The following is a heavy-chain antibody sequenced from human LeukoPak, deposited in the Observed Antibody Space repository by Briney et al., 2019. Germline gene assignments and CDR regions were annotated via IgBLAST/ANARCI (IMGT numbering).Heavy chain of an antibody. Sequence: SETLSLTCAVSGASISGYYWSWIRQPPGKGLEWIGYIYYCGSTNYNPSLKSRVTISVDTSKNQFSLQLSSVTAADTAVYYCARRSTDYYDSSGYYYAHHFDHWGQGTLVTVSS. CDR1: GASISGYY. D-gene: IGHD3-22*01. CDR3: ARRSTDYYDSSGYYYAHHFDH. J-gene: IGHJ4*02. CDR2: IYYCGST. V-gene: IGHV4-59*01.